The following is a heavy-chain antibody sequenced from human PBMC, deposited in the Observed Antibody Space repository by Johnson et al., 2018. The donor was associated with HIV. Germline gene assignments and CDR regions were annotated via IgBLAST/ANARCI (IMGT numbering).Heavy chain of an antibody. D-gene: IGHD3-16*01. V-gene: IGHV3-74*01. J-gene: IGHJ3*02. Sequence: VQLVESGGGLVQPGESLRLSCAASGFTFSSYWMHWVRQAPGKGLVWVSRINSDGSSTNYGDSVKGRFILYRDNSKNTLYLQMNSLRAEDTAVYYCAREDPREFHGYGGDVFDMWGQGTMVTVSS. CDR1: GFTFSSYW. CDR3: AREDPREFHGYGGDVFDM. CDR2: INSDGSST.